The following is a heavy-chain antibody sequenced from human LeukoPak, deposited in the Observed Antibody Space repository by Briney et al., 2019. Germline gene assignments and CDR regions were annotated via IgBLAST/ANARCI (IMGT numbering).Heavy chain of an antibody. CDR1: GYIFSDYY. V-gene: IGHV1-2*02. CDR2: INPNSGGT. D-gene: IGHD3-10*01. Sequence: ASVKVSCKASGYIFSDYYLHWVRQAPGQGLEWMGWINPNSGGTKYAQKFQGRGTMTRDTSISTAYMELSSLRSDDTAVYYCAREVVDGSGKSITSDCFDPWGQGSLVTVSS. J-gene: IGHJ5*02. CDR3: AREVVDGSGKSITSDCFDP.